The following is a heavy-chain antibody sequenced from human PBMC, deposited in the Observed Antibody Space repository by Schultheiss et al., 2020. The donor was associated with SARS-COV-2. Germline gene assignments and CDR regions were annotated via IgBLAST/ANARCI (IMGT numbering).Heavy chain of an antibody. D-gene: IGHD5-18*01. CDR3: AKGSFSYGYDDFDY. Sequence: GGSLRLSCAASGFTVSSNYMSWVRQAPGKGLEWVSVMYRGGSTYYADSVKGRFTISRDNSKNTVYLQMNSLRGEDTAVYYCAKGSFSYGYDDFDYWGQGILVTVSS. V-gene: IGHV3-53*01. J-gene: IGHJ4*02. CDR1: GFTVSSNY. CDR2: MYRGGST.